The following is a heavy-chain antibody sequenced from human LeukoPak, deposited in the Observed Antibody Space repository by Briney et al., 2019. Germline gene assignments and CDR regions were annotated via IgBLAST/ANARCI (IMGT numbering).Heavy chain of an antibody. J-gene: IGHJ3*02. Sequence: ASVKVSCKASGYTFTSYDINWVRQATGQGLEWMGWMNPNSGNTGYAQKFQGRVTITRHTSISTAYMELSSLRSEDTAVYYCARGRNLSKVTIFGVVIIGGAKKHDAFDIWGQGTMVTVSS. V-gene: IGHV1-8*03. CDR2: MNPNSGNT. D-gene: IGHD3-3*01. CDR1: GYTFTSYD. CDR3: ARGRNLSKVTIFGVVIIGGAKKHDAFDI.